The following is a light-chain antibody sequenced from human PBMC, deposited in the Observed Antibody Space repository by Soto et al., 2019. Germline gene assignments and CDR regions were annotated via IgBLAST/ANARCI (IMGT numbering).Light chain of an antibody. J-gene: IGKJ4*01. CDR2: DAS. CDR3: QQRRDWPLT. Sequence: EIVLTQSPATLSLSPGERATLSCRASQSLNSYLAWFQQKPGQAPRLLIYDASNRATGIPARFSGSGSGTDFTLTICSLEPADFAVYYCQQRRDWPLTFGEGTKVEIK. V-gene: IGKV3-11*01. CDR1: QSLNSY.